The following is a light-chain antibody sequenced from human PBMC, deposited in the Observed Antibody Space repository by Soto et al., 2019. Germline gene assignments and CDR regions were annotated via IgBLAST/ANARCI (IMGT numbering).Light chain of an antibody. J-gene: IGKJ1*01. CDR1: QSVSSSY. CDR2: GAS. CDR3: QQYGSSPPT. V-gene: IGKV3-20*01. Sequence: DIVWTQSPGTLSLSPGERATLSCRASQSVSSSYLAWYQQKPGQAPRLLIYGASSRATGIPDRFSGSGSGTDFTLTISRLDPEDFAVYYCQQYGSSPPTFGQGTKVEIK.